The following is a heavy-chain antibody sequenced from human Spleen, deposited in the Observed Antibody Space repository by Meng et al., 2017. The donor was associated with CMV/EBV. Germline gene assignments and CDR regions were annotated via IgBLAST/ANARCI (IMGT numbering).Heavy chain of an antibody. CDR2: VYYAGNT. CDR1: GVSVNSETYY. V-gene: IGHV4-61*01. J-gene: IGHJ4*02. CDR3: ATAHFDAYNYGPADF. D-gene: IGHD4-17*01. Sequence: GVSVNSETYYWSWLRQPPGKGLEWLGYVYYAGNTNFNPSLKSRVTISVDSSKNQFFLKLTSVTAADTAVYYCATAHFDAYNYGPADFWGQGALVTVSS.